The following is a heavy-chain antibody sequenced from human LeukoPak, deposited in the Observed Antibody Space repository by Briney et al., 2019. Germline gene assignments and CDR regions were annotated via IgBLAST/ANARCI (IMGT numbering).Heavy chain of an antibody. J-gene: IGHJ4*02. Sequence: ETLSLACTVSGDSISSDYWSWVRQAPGKGLEWVSAISGSGGSTYYADSVKGRFTISRDNSKNTLYLQMNSLRAEDTAVYYCANNYYDSSGGVYWGQGTLVTVSS. CDR1: GDSISSDY. D-gene: IGHD3-22*01. CDR3: ANNYYDSSGGVY. V-gene: IGHV3-23*01. CDR2: ISGSGGST.